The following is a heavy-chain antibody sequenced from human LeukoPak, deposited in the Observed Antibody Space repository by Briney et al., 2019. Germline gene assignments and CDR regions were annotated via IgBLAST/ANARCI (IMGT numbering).Heavy chain of an antibody. CDR3: ARAEMVTGTTYPYYYYMDV. CDR2: IIPIFGTA. J-gene: IGHJ6*03. CDR1: GGTFSSYA. V-gene: IGHV1-69*05. Sequence: GASVKVSCKASGGTFSSYAISWVRQAPGQGLEWMGGIIPIFGTANYAQKFQGRVTITTDESTSTAYMELSSLRSEDTAVYYCARAEMVTGTTYPYYYYMDVWGKGTTVTVSS. D-gene: IGHD1-7*01.